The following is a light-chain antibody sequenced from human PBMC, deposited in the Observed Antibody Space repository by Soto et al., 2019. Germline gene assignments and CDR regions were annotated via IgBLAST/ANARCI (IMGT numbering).Light chain of an antibody. CDR2: DAS. J-gene: IGKJ5*01. V-gene: IGKV3-11*01. CDR3: QQRSNWPPIT. Sequence: EIVLTQSPGTLSLSPGERATLSCRASQNVGSSLAWYQQKPGQAPRLLIYDASNRATGIPARFSGSGSGTDFTLTISSLEPEDFAVYYCQQRSNWPPITFGQGTRLEIK. CDR1: QNVGSS.